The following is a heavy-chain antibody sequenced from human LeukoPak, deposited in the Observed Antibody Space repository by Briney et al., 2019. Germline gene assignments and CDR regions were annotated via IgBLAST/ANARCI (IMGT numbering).Heavy chain of an antibody. D-gene: IGHD5-18*01. CDR1: GFTYSSYA. CDR3: ARDGVDTAMVTTRFFDY. CDR2: ISGSGGST. J-gene: IGHJ4*02. V-gene: IGHV3-23*01. Sequence: GSLRLSCAASGFTYSSYAMSWVRQAPGKGLEWVSAISGSGGSTYYADSVKGRFTISRDNAKNSLYLQMNSLRAEDTAVYYCARDGVDTAMVTTRFFDYWGQGTLVTASS.